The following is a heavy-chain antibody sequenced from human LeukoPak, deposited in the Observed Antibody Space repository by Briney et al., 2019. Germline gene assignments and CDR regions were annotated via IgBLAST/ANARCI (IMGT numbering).Heavy chain of an antibody. D-gene: IGHD3-10*01. J-gene: IGHJ6*02. V-gene: IGHV1-69*13. CDR2: IIPIFGTA. CDR3: ARGRDGVIGSDVHYYGMDV. CDR1: GGTFSSYA. Sequence: ASVKVSCKASGGTFSSYAISWVRQAPGQGLEWMGGIIPIFGTANYAQKFQGRVTITADESTSTAYMELSSLRSEDTAVYYCARGRDGVIGSDVHYYGMDVRGQGTTVTVSS.